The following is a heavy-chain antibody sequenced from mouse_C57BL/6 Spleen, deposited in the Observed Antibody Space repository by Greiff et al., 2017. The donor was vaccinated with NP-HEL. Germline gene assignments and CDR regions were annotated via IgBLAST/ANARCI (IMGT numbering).Heavy chain of an antibody. CDR2: IYPGGGYT. D-gene: IGHD1-1*01. J-gene: IGHJ2*01. CDR1: GYTFTNYW. CDR3: ARCTTVVATKGYYFDY. Sequence: VQLQQSGAELVRPGTSVKMSCRASGYTFTNYWIGWAKQRPGHGLEWIGDIYPGGGYTNYNEKFKGKATLTADKSSSTAYMQFSSLTSEDSAIYYCARCTTVVATKGYYFDYWGQGTTLTVSS. V-gene: IGHV1-63*01.